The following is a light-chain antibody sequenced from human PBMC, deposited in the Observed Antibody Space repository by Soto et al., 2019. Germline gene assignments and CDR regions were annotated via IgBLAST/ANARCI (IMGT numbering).Light chain of an antibody. Sequence: QSALTQPASVSGSPGQSITISCTGTSSDVGGYNYVFWYKQHPGKAPKLMIYEVTNRPSGVSNRFSGSKSGNTASLTISGLQAEDEADYYRSSYTSSSTLYVFGTGTKVTVL. CDR2: EVT. CDR3: SSYTSSSTLYV. J-gene: IGLJ1*01. CDR1: SSDVGGYNY. V-gene: IGLV2-14*01.